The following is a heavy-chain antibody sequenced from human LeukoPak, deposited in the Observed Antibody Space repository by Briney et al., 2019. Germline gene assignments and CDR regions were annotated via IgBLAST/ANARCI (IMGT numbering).Heavy chain of an antibody. CDR3: AREDYYDTSVDY. Sequence: PGGSLRLSCAASGFTFSTYAMSWVRQAPKKGLEWVSGIDGTGGSTQYADSVKGRFTISRDNAKNSLYLQMNSLRAEDTAVYYCAREDYYDTSVDYWGQGTLVTVSS. CDR1: GFTFSTYA. CDR2: IDGTGGST. J-gene: IGHJ4*02. D-gene: IGHD3-22*01. V-gene: IGHV3-23*01.